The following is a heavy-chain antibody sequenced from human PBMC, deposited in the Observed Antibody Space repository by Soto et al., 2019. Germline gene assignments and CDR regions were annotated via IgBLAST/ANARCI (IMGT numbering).Heavy chain of an antibody. D-gene: IGHD6-19*01. V-gene: IGHV1-18*01. CDR2: ISAYNGNT. CDR1: GYTFTSYG. CDR3: ARDPALGAVAGTSRGVFQPQDY. J-gene: IGHJ4*02. Sequence: GASVKVSCKASGYTFTSYGISWVRQAPGQGLEWMGWISAYNGNTNYAQKLQGRVTMTTDTSTSTAYMELRSLRSDDTAVYYCARDPALGAVAGTSRGVFQPQDYWGQGTLVTVSS.